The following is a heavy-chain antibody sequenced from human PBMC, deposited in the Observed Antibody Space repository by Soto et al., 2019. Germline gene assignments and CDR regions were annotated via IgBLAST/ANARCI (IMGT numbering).Heavy chain of an antibody. Sequence: GGSLRLSCAASGFTFSSYAMSWVRQAPGKGLEWVSAISGSGGSTYYADSAKGRFTISRDNSKNTLYLQMNSLRAEDTAVYYCAKAYCGGGSCYLGDLDYWGQGTRVTVSS. J-gene: IGHJ4*02. CDR1: GFTFSSYA. V-gene: IGHV3-23*01. CDR3: AKAYCGGGSCYLGDLDY. CDR2: ISGSGGST. D-gene: IGHD2-15*01.